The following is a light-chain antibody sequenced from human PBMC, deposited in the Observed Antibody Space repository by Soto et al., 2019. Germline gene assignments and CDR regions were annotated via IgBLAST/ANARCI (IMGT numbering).Light chain of an antibody. CDR2: KAS. V-gene: IGKV1-5*03. CDR3: QQYDTYSRT. CDR1: QSISNW. Sequence: DIQMTQSPSTLSASVGDRVTITCRASQSISNWLAWHQQKPGKAPKLLIYKASSLEGGVPSRFSGSGSGTEFTLTISCLQPDDFATYYCQQYDTYSRTFGQGTKVEIK. J-gene: IGKJ1*01.